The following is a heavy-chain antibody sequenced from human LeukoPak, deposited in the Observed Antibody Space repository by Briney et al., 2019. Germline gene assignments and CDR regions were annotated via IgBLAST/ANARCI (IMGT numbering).Heavy chain of an antibody. D-gene: IGHD6-19*01. Sequence: GGSLRLSCAASGFTFSDYYMSWIRQAPGQGLEWVSYISSSGSTIYYADSVKGRFTISRDNAKNSLYLQMNSLRAEDTAVYYCARDPHSSGWYLYYFDYWGQGTLVTVSS. CDR1: GFTFSDYY. J-gene: IGHJ4*02. CDR2: ISSSGSTI. CDR3: ARDPHSSGWYLYYFDY. V-gene: IGHV3-11*01.